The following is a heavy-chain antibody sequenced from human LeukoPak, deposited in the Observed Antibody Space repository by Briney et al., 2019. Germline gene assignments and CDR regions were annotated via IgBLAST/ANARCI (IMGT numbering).Heavy chain of an antibody. J-gene: IGHJ4*02. D-gene: IGHD5-24*01. CDR1: GGSISSYY. Sequence: SETLSLTCTVSGGSISSYYWSWIRQPPGKGLKWIGYIYYSGSTNYNPSLKSRVTISVDTSKNQFSLKLSSVTAADTAVYYCARDSGDGLDYSGQGTLVTVYS. CDR3: ARDSGDGLDY. V-gene: IGHV4-59*01. CDR2: IYYSGST.